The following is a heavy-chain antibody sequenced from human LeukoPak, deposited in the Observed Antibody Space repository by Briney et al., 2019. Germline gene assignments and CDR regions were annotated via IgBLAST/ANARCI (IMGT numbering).Heavy chain of an antibody. V-gene: IGHV1-69*05. D-gene: IGHD2-2*01. CDR2: IIPIFGTA. J-gene: IGHJ6*03. CDR3: ARVDCSSTSCYLYYYYYMDV. CDR1: GGTFSSYA. Sequence: ASVKVSCKASGGTFSSYAISWVRQAPGQGLEWMGGIIPIFGTADYAQKFQGRVTITTDESTSTAYMELSSLRSEDTAVYYCARVDCSSTSCYLYYYYYMDVWGKGTTVTVSS.